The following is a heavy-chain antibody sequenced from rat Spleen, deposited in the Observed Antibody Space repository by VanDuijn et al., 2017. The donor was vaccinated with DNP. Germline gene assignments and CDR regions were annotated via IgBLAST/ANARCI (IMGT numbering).Heavy chain of an antibody. V-gene: IGHV5-22*01. D-gene: IGHD5-1*01. J-gene: IGHJ2*01. CDR2: ISHDGGGT. CDR3: ARHRTGSWDY. CDR1: GFTFSNYY. Sequence: EVQLVESGGGLVQPGRSLKLSCVASGFTFSNYYMAWVRQAPKKGLEWVATISHDGGGTFYGDSVKGRFTISRENAKSSLYLQMNSLKSEDTATYYCARHRTGSWDYWGQGVMVTVSS.